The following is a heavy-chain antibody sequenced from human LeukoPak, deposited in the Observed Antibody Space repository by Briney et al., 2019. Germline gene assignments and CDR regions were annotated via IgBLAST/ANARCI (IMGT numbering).Heavy chain of an antibody. V-gene: IGHV1-18*01. D-gene: IGHD6-13*01. CDR3: ARTYSSSSIGYYYYMDV. J-gene: IGHJ6*03. CDR2: ISAYNGNT. CDR1: GYTFTSYG. Sequence: ASVKVSCKASGYTFTSYGIGWVRQAPGQGLEWMGWISAYNGNTNYAQKLQGRVTMTTDTSTSTAYMELRSLRSDDTAVYYCARTYSSSSIGYYYYMDVWGKGTTVTVSS.